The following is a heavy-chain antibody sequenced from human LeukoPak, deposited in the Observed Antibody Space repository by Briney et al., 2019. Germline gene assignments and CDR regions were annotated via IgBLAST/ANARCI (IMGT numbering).Heavy chain of an antibody. CDR2: IYYSGST. V-gene: IGHV4-39*01. CDR1: GGSISSSSYY. CDR3: ARHFPIAVAPIDY. J-gene: IGHJ4*02. D-gene: IGHD2-21*01. Sequence: SETLSLTCTVSGGSISSSSYYWGWIRQPPGKGLEWIGSIYYSGSTYYNPSLKSRVTISVDTSKNQFSLKLSSVTAADTAVYYCARHFPIAVAPIDYWGQGTLVTVSS.